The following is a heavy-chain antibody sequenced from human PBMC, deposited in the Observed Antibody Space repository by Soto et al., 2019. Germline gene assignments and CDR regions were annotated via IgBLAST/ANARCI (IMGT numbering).Heavy chain of an antibody. J-gene: IGHJ3*02. CDR1: GYSFTNYW. CDR3: ARDGGDFYAFDI. Sequence: PGESLKISCQGSGYSFTNYWINWVRQMPGKGLEWMGRIDPSDSYTKYSPSFQGHVTISADESINTAYLQWSSLKASDTAMYYCARDGGDFYAFDIWGQGTMVTVSS. V-gene: IGHV5-10-1*01. D-gene: IGHD2-21*01. CDR2: IDPSDSYT.